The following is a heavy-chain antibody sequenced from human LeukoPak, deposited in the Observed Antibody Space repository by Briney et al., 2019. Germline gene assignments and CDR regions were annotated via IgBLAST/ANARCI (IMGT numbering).Heavy chain of an antibody. CDR3: ARQGSSWYIDY. CDR2: IYHSGST. V-gene: IGHV4-38-2*02. CDR1: GGSISSYY. Sequence: KPSETLSLTCTVSGGSISSYYWGWIRQPPGKGLEWIGSIYHSGSTYYNPSLKSRVTISVDTSKNQFSLKLSSVTAADTAVYYCARQGSSWYIDYWGQGTLVTVSS. D-gene: IGHD6-13*01. J-gene: IGHJ4*02.